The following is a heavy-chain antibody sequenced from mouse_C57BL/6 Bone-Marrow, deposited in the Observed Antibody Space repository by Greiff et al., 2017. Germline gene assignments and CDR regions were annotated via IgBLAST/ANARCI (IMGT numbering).Heavy chain of an antibody. CDR2: IYPGDGDT. CDR3: AYLLWLRRGYFDV. J-gene: IGHJ1*03. CDR1: GYAFSSYW. Sequence: VQVVESGAELVKPGASVKISCKASGYAFSSYWMNWVKQRPGKGLEWIGQIYPGDGDTNYNGKFKGKATLTADKSSSTAYMQLSSLTSEDSAVYFCAYLLWLRRGYFDVWGTGTTVTVSS. V-gene: IGHV1-80*01. D-gene: IGHD2-2*01.